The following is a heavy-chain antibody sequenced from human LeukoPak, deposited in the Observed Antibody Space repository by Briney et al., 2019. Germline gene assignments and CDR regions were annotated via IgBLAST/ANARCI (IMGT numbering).Heavy chain of an antibody. J-gene: IGHJ5*02. Sequence: GGSLRLSCAASGYTFSSYWMHWVRQAPGKGLVWVSRINTDGSRIDYADSVKGRFTISRDNAKNTLYLQMNSLRAEDTAVYYCAKGSGSYPRWLDPWGQGTRVTVSS. CDR3: AKGSGSYPRWLDP. D-gene: IGHD3-10*01. V-gene: IGHV3-74*01. CDR2: INTDGSRI. CDR1: GYTFSSYW.